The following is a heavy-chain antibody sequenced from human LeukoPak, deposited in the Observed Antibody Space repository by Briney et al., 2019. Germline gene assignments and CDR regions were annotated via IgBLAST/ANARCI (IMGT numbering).Heavy chain of an antibody. D-gene: IGHD3-10*01. Sequence: SETLSLTCTVSGGSISNGGYYWSWIRQHPGKGLEWIGYIYYSGSTYYNPSLKSRVTISVDMSKNQFSLKLSSVTAADTAVYYCARADSWFGEFNFDYWGQGTLVTVSS. V-gene: IGHV4-31*03. CDR2: IYYSGST. CDR1: GGSISNGGYY. J-gene: IGHJ4*02. CDR3: ARADSWFGEFNFDY.